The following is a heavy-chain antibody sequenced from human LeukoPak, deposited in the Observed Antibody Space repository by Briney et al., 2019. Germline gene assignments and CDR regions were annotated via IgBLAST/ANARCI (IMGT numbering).Heavy chain of an antibody. Sequence: SETLSLTCTVSGGSISSYYWRWIRQPPGKGLEWIGYIYYSGSTNYNPSLKSRVTISVDTSKNQFSLKLSSVTAADTAVYYCARTPMVSAAADYPWFNDYWGQGTLVTVSS. CDR2: IYYSGST. CDR3: ARTPMVSAAADYPWFNDY. J-gene: IGHJ4*02. D-gene: IGHD4/OR15-4a*01. V-gene: IGHV4-59*12. CDR1: GGSISSYY.